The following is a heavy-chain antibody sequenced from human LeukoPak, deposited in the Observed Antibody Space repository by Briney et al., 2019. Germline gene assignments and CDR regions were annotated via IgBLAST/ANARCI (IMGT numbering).Heavy chain of an antibody. V-gene: IGHV4-59*08. D-gene: IGHD3-16*01. CDR1: GGSVSSYY. CDR3: ARNVKGMNV. Sequence: PSETLSLTCTVSGGSVSSYYWSWIRQPPGKGLEWIGYIYYTGSTNYNPSLKSPVTISVDTSKNQFSLKVTSVTAADTAVYYCARNVKGMNVWGQGTTVTVSS. CDR2: IYYTGST. J-gene: IGHJ6*02.